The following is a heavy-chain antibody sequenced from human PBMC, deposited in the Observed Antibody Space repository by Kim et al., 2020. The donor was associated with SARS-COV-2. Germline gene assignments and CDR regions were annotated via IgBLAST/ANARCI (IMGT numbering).Heavy chain of an antibody. D-gene: IGHD2-15*01. CDR1: GYTFTSYA. V-gene: IGHV7-4-1*02. CDR3: ARDLGCSGGSCYSFVWFDP. CDR2: INTNTGNP. J-gene: IGHJ5*02. Sequence: ASVKVSCKASGYTFTSYAMNWVRQAPGQGLEWMGWINTNTGNPTYAQGFTGRFVFSLETSVSTAYLQISSLKAEDTAVYYCARDLGCSGGSCYSFVWFDPWGQGTLVTVSS.